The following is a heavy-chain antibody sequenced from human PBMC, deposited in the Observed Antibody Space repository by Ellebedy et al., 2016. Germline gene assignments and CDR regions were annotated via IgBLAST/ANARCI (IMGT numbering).Heavy chain of an antibody. Sequence: GESLKISCAASGFTFSSYGMHWVRQAPGKGLEWVAVIWYDGSNKYYADSVKGRFTISRDNSKNTLYLQMNSLRDEDTAVYYCARVGLGYSSSWYYYGMDVWGQGTTVTVSS. CDR2: IWYDGSNK. J-gene: IGHJ6*02. CDR1: GFTFSSYG. V-gene: IGHV3-33*01. CDR3: ARVGLGYSSSWYYYGMDV. D-gene: IGHD6-13*01.